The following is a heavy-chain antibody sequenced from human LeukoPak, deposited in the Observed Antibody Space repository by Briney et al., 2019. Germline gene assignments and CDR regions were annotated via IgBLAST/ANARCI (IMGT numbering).Heavy chain of an antibody. CDR2: IYTSGST. CDR3: ARSLEPDGYSSGWYRYYYYYYYMDV. D-gene: IGHD6-19*01. V-gene: IGHV4-4*09. J-gene: IGHJ6*03. CDR1: GGSISSYY. Sequence: SETLSLTCTVSGGSISSYYWSWIRQPPGKGLEWIGYIYTSGSTNYNPSLKSRVTISVDTSKNQFSLKLSSVTAADTAVYYCARSLEPDGYSSGWYRYYYYYYYMDVWGKGTTVTVSS.